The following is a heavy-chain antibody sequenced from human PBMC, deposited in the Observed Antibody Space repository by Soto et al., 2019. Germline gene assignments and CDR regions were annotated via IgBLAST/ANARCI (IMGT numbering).Heavy chain of an antibody. CDR2: ISYDGSNT. CDR3: AKDPIVASATPSNFDT. CDR1: RFTFSSYG. V-gene: IGHV3-30*18. D-gene: IGHD2-15*01. Sequence: PGGSLRLSCAASRFTFSSYGWHWVRQAPGKGLEWVAVISYDGSNTYYADSVKGRFTISRDNSKNTLYLQMNSLRVDDTAVYYCAKDPIVASATPSNFDTWGQGTLVTVSS. J-gene: IGHJ4*02.